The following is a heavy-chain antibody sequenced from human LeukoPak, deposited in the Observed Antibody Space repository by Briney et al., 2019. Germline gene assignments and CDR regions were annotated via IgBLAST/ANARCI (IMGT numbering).Heavy chain of an antibody. CDR1: GYTFTSYD. J-gene: IGHJ2*01. CDR3: ARRQRLWGEFDL. Sequence: ASVKVSCKASGYTFTSYDINWVRQATGQGLEWMGWMSPNSGNTGYAQKFQGRVTMTRNTSISTAYMELSSLRSEDTAVYYCARRQRLWGEFDLWGRGTLVTVSS. V-gene: IGHV1-8*01. CDR2: MSPNSGNT. D-gene: IGHD4/OR15-4a*01.